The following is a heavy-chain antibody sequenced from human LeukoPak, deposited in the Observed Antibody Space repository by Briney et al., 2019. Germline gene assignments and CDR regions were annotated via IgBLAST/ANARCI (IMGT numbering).Heavy chain of an antibody. V-gene: IGHV3-74*01. CDR1: GFSFSSYW. J-gene: IGHJ6*02. Sequence: GGSLRLSCAASGFSFSSYWMHWVRQAAGKGLVWVSCTNNDGSITSYADSVKGRFTMSRDNAKNTLYLQMNSLRAEDTAVYYCARGHYFGMDVWGQGTTVTVSS. CDR3: ARGHYFGMDV. CDR2: TNNDGSIT.